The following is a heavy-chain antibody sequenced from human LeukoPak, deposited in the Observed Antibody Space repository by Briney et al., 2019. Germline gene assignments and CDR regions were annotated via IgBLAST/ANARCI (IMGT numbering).Heavy chain of an antibody. CDR3: ARLPCSSTSCYVGLVWFDP. CDR2: IYTSGST. D-gene: IGHD2-2*01. V-gene: IGHV4-4*07. Sequence: SETLSLTCTVSGGSISSYYWSWIRQPAGKGLEWIGRIYTSGSTYYNPSLKSRVTISVDTSKNQFSLKLSSVTAADTAVYYCARLPCSSTSCYVGLVWFDPWGQGTLVTVSS. CDR1: GGSISSYY. J-gene: IGHJ5*02.